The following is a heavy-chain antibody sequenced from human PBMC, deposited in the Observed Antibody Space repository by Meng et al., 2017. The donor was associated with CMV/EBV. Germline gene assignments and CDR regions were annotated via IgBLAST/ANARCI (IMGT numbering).Heavy chain of an antibody. CDR2: INHSGST. J-gene: IGHJ5*02. D-gene: IGHD2-2*01. Sequence: SFRGYYWSCIRQPPGKGLEWLGEINHSGSTNYNPSLKSRVTISVDTSKNQFSLKLSSVTAADTAVYYCARGQEVVVVPAARTSWFDPWGQGTLVTVSS. CDR1: SFRGYY. V-gene: IGHV4-34*01. CDR3: ARGQEVVVVPAARTSWFDP.